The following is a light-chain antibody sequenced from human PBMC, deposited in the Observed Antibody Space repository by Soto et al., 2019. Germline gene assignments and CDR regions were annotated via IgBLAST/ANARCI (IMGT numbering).Light chain of an antibody. CDR3: AQYGILVCR. Sequence: EIEVTQSPGTLSPYKRERATISCIASQSVSSNYLAWFQQKPGQAPGRLIYGASNRATGVPDRFSGSGSGTDFTLTISSLQTEDVAGYYCAQYGILVCRLGEGTIVAI. CDR1: QSVSSNY. V-gene: IGKV3-20*01. J-gene: IGKJ4*02. CDR2: GAS.